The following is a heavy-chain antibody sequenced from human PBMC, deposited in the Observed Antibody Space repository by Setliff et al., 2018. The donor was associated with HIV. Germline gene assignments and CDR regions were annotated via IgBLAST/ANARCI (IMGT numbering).Heavy chain of an antibody. V-gene: IGHV4-38-2*02. CDR3: ARDRKVQLERPSATYDAFDI. J-gene: IGHJ3*02. CDR2: IYHSGST. CDR1: GYSISSGYY. D-gene: IGHD1-1*01. Sequence: PSETLSLTCVVSGYSISSGYYWGWIRQPPGKGLEWIGSIYHSGSTYYNPSLKSRVTISVDTSRNQFSLKLSSVTAADTAVYYCARDRKVQLERPSATYDAFDIWGQGTMVTVSS.